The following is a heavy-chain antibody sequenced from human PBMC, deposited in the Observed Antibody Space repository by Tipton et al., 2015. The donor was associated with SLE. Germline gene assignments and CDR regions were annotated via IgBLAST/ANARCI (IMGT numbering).Heavy chain of an antibody. J-gene: IGHJ5*02. Sequence: LRLSCTVSGFTFGDFPMSWVRQAPGKGLEWIGRVSPSGGTNYNPSPKSRVTMSVDTSKNQFSLNLSSLTAADTAVYYCVRDKWGEYYPSTGYFWSFDPWGQGILVTVSS. CDR2: VSPSGGT. D-gene: IGHD3-9*01. V-gene: IGHV4-4*07. CDR3: VRDKWGEYYPSTGYFWSFDP. CDR1: GFTFGDFP.